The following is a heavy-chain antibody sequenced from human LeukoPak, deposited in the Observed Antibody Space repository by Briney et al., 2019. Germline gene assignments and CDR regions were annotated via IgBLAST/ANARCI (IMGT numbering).Heavy chain of an antibody. J-gene: IGHJ4*02. Sequence: SETLSLMCTVSGGSMSSYYWSWIRQPPGKGLEWIGYIYYSGSTNYNPSLKSRVTISVDTSKNQFSLKLSSVTAADTPVYYCARYCSSTSCYWGYYFDYWGQGTLVTVSS. V-gene: IGHV4-59*01. CDR3: ARYCSSTSCYWGYYFDY. D-gene: IGHD2-2*01. CDR1: GGSMSSYY. CDR2: IYYSGST.